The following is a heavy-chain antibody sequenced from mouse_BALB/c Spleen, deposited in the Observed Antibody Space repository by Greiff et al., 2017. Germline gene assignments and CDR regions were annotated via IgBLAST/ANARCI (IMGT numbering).Heavy chain of an antibody. Sequence: VKLVESGPGLVAPSQSLSITCTVSGFSLTSYGVHWVRQPPGKGLEWLGVIWAGGSTNYNSALMSRLSISKDNSKSQVFLKMNSLQTDDTAMYYCARGDGPYYFDYWGQGTTLTVSS. D-gene: IGHD1-1*01. CDR2: IWAGGST. J-gene: IGHJ2*01. CDR3: ARGDGPYYFDY. CDR1: GFSLTSYG. V-gene: IGHV2-9*02.